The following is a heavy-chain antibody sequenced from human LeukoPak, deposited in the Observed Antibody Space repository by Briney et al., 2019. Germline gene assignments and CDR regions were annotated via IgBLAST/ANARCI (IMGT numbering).Heavy chain of an antibody. CDR1: GFTFSKYP. D-gene: IGHD5-18*01. CDR3: ARLKLGYGYFLGATKRDY. J-gene: IGHJ4*02. V-gene: IGHV3-30-3*01. Sequence: PGGSLRLSCAASGFTFSKYPMHWVRQAPGKGLEWVAVISYDVGSNTYYAHSVKGSFTISRDNSKNTLYLQMNSLRAEDTAVYYCARLKLGYGYFLGATKRDYWGQGTLVTVSS. CDR2: ISYDVGSNT.